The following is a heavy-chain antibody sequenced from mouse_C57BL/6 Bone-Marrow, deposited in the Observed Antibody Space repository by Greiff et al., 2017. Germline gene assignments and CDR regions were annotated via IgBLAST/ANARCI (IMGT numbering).Heavy chain of an antibody. CDR1: GYTFPSYG. Sequence: VKVVESGAELARPGASVKLSCKASGYTFPSYGISWVNQRNGQGLEWIGEIYPRSGNTYYNEKFKGKATLTADKSSSTAYMELRSLTSEDSAVYFCARWLLGWYFDVWGTGTTVTVSS. CDR3: ARWLLGWYFDV. V-gene: IGHV1-81*01. D-gene: IGHD2-3*01. CDR2: IYPRSGNT. J-gene: IGHJ1*03.